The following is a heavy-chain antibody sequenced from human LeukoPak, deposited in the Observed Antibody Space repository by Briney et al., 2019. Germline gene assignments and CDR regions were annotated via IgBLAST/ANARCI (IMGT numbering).Heavy chain of an antibody. D-gene: IGHD5-24*01. CDR3: ARHNVEMATITSYWFDP. J-gene: IGHJ5*02. V-gene: IGHV4-30-2*03. CDR1: GGSISSGDYY. CDR2: IYYSGST. Sequence: SQTLSLTCTVSGGSISSGDYYWSWIRQPPGKGLEWIGSIYYSGSTYYNPSLKSRVTISVDTSKNQFSLKLSSVTAADTAVYYCARHNVEMATITSYWFDPWGQGTLVTVSS.